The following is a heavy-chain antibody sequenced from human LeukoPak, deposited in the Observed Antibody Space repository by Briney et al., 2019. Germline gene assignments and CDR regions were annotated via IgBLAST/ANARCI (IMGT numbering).Heavy chain of an antibody. CDR1: GFTVNTNH. D-gene: IGHD3-22*01. CDR3: ARANTSDTSAPHC. J-gene: IGHJ4*02. CDR2: IYSGGRT. V-gene: IGHV3-53*04. Sequence: GGSLRLSCAASGFTVNTNHMSWVRQAPGKGMDWDSVIYSGGRTNYADSVKGRFTISRHNSKNTLYLDVNSLIADDTAVYYCARANTSDTSAPHCWGQGTLVTVSS.